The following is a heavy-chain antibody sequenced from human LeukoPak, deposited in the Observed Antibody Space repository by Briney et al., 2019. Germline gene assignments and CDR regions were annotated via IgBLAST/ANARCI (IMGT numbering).Heavy chain of an antibody. D-gene: IGHD6-19*01. Sequence: GRSLRLSCAASGFXFSSYGMHWVRQAPGKGLEWVAVISYDGSNKYYADSVKGRFTISRDNSKNTLYLQMNSLRAEDTAVYYCAKGGDPGYSSGWYAFDYWGQGTLVTVSS. J-gene: IGHJ4*02. V-gene: IGHV3-30*18. CDR1: GFXFSSYG. CDR2: ISYDGSNK. CDR3: AKGGDPGYSSGWYAFDY.